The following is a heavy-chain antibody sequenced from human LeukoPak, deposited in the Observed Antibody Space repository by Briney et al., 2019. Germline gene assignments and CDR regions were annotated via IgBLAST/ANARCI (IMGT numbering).Heavy chain of an antibody. J-gene: IGHJ5*02. Sequence: SETLSLTCAVSGGSISSSNWWSWVRQPPEKGLEWIGEIYHSGSTNYNPSLKSRVTISVDKSKNQFSLKLSSVTAADTAVYYCARAPTEYYYGSGNKGGFDPWGQGTLVTVSS. CDR3: ARAPTEYYYGSGNKGGFDP. V-gene: IGHV4-4*02. D-gene: IGHD3-10*01. CDR2: IYHSGST. CDR1: GGSISSSNW.